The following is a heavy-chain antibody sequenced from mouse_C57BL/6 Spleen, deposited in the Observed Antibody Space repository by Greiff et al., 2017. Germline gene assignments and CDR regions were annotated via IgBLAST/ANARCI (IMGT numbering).Heavy chain of an antibody. CDR1: GYTFTDYN. Sequence: EVQLQQSGPELVKPGASVKIPCKASGYTFTDYNMDWVKQSHGKSLEWIGDINPNNGGTIYNQKFKGKATLTVDKSSSTAYMELRSLTSEDTAVYYCARSRPSRGYFDVWGTGTTVTVSS. CDR2: INPNNGGT. J-gene: IGHJ1*03. CDR3: ARSRPSRGYFDV. D-gene: IGHD3-3*01. V-gene: IGHV1-18*01.